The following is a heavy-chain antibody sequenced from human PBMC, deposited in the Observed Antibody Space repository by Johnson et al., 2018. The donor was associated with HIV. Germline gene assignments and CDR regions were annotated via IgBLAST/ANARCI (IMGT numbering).Heavy chain of an antibody. CDR1: GFTFSSYD. V-gene: IGHV3-13*01. Sequence: VQLVESGGGVVQPGGSLRLSCAASGFTFSSYDMHWVRQATGKGLEWVSAIGTAGDTYYPGSVKGRFTISRENAKNTLYLQMNSLRAEDTAVYYCWGYSTSSNAAFDIWGQGTMVTVSS. D-gene: IGHD6-6*01. CDR2: IGTAGDT. CDR3: WGYSTSSNAAFDI. J-gene: IGHJ3*02.